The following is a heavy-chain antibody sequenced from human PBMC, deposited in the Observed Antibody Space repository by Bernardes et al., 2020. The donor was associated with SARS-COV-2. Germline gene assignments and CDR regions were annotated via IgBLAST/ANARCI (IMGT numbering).Heavy chain of an antibody. CDR2: HYDSRNT. V-gene: IGHV4-61*01. J-gene: IGHJ6*01. Sequence: SETLSLTCAVSGGSVTSHSYTWSWNPQRQGKELEWIMNHYDSRNTNYTPSLRSRVTISVATAKNQFSLQLSTVTAADAALYYCAREPYYDFWGGYYEGGMDV. CDR1: GGSVTSHSYT. D-gene: IGHD3-3*01. CDR3: AREPYYDFWGGYYEGGMDV.